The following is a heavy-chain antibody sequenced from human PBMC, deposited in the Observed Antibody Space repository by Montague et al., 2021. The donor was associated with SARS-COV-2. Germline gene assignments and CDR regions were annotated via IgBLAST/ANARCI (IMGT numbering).Heavy chain of an antibody. J-gene: IGHJ4*01. V-gene: IGHV4-34*01. CDR2: VDQSGDT. Sequence: SETLSLTCAVYGGSFRNYYWSWIRQSPGKGLECIGEVDQSGDTNYNPSLKSRVTISADISKNQFSVKLSSATAADTGIYYCARGKRDFPIVVPAASTRTYFDSWGQGTPVTVSS. CDR3: ARGKRDFPIVVPAASTRTYFDS. CDR1: GGSFRNYY. D-gene: IGHD2-15*01.